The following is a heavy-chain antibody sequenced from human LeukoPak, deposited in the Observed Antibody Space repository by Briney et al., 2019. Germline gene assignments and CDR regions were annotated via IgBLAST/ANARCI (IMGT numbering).Heavy chain of an antibody. J-gene: IGHJ4*02. D-gene: IGHD5-24*01. Sequence: SETLSLTCAVYGGSFSGYYWSWIRQPPGKGLEWIGEINHRGSTNYNPSLKSRVTISVDTSKSQFSLKLSSVAAADTAVYYCARHRSGWLQSSFDYWGQGTLVTVSS. CDR2: INHRGST. CDR3: ARHRSGWLQSSFDY. V-gene: IGHV4-34*01. CDR1: GGSFSGYY.